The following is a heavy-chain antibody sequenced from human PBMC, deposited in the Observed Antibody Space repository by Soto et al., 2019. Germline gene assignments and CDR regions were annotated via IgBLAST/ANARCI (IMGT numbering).Heavy chain of an antibody. D-gene: IGHD6-6*01. CDR3: AILPEYSTSFDY. V-gene: IGHV3-21*01. J-gene: IGHJ4*01. CDR1: GFTFSSYT. Sequence: VGSLRLSCAASGFTFSSYTMNWVRQAPGKGLEWVSSISTSSPYIYYADSVKGRFTISRDNAKKSLYLQMNSLRAEDTAVYYCAILPEYSTSFDYWGRGTLVTVSS. CDR2: ISTSSPYI.